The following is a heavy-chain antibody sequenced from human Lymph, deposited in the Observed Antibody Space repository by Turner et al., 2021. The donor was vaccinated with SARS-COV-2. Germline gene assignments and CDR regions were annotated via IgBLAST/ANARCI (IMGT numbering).Heavy chain of an antibody. V-gene: IGHV4-4*02. CDR2: IYHSGNA. J-gene: IGHJ4*02. D-gene: IGHD2-15*01. CDR1: GGSISSSNW. Sequence: QVQLQESGPGLVKPSGTLSLTCAVSGGSISSSNWWSWVRQPPGKGLEWIGGIYHSGNANYNPYLESRVTISVNKSKNQFSLKLSSVTAADTAVYYCATKYCSGGSCSYFDYWGQGTLVTVSS. CDR3: ATKYCSGGSCSYFDY.